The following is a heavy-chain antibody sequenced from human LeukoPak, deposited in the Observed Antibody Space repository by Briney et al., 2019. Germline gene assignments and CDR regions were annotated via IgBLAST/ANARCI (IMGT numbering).Heavy chain of an antibody. D-gene: IGHD5-18*01. CDR1: GFTFSSYG. Sequence: GGSLRLSCAASGFTFSSYGMHWVRQAPGKGLEWVAVISYDGNNKYYADSVKGRFTISRDNSKNTLYLQMNSLRAEDTAVYYCARSRYSYEVLFDYWGQGTLVTVSS. CDR3: ARSRYSYEVLFDY. V-gene: IGHV3-30*03. J-gene: IGHJ4*02. CDR2: ISYDGNNK.